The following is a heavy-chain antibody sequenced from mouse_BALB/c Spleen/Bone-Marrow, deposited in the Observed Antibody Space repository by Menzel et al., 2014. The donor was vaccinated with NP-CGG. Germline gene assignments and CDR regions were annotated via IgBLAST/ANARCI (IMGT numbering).Heavy chain of an antibody. J-gene: IGHJ1*01. CDR3: ARLNYYGNLFV. CDR2: INPDSSTI. Sequence: EVQLVESGGGLVQPGGSLKLSCAASGFDFSRYWMSWVRQAPGKGLEWIGEINPDSSTINYTPSLKDKFIISRDDAKNTLYLQMSKVRSEDTALYYCARLNYYGNLFVWGAGTTVTVSS. CDR1: GFDFSRYW. D-gene: IGHD1-1*01. V-gene: IGHV4-1*02.